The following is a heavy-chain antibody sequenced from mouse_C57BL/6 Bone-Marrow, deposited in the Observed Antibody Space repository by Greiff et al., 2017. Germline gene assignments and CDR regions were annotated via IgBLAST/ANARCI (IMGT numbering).Heavy chain of an antibody. V-gene: IGHV1-5*01. CDR3: TNYYGSSYGDV. J-gene: IGHJ1*03. CDR2: IYPGNSDT. D-gene: IGHD1-1*01. Sequence: VQLQQSGTVLARPGASVKMSCKTSGYTFTSYWMHWVKQRPGPGLEWIGAIYPGNSDTSYNQKFKGKAKLTAVTSASTACMELSSLTTEDSAVYYCTNYYGSSYGDVWGTGTTVTVSS. CDR1: GYTFTSYW.